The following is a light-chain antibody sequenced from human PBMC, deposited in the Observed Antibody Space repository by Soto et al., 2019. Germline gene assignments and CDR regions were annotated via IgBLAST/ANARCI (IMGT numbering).Light chain of an antibody. Sequence: QSALTQPASVSGSPGQSITISCTGTSSDVGGYKHVSWYQHHPGKAPKLMIYEVSNRPSGVSNRFSGSKSGYTASLTISGHQDEEEDDYYCNSQRRSGTRVFGTGTKVTVL. CDR2: EVS. CDR3: NSQRRSGTRV. V-gene: IGLV2-14*01. CDR1: SSDVGGYKH. J-gene: IGLJ1*01.